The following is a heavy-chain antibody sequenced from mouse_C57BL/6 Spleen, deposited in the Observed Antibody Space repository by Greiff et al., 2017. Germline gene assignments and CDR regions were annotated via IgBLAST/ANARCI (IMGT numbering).Heavy chain of an antibody. J-gene: IGHJ3*01. Sequence: QVQLQQPGAELVKPGASVKLSCKASGYTFTSYWMHWVKQRPGQGLEWIGMIHPNSGSTNYNEKFKSKATLTVDKSSSTAYMQLSSLTSEDSAVYYCARDYSGSSYGFAYWGQGTLVTVSA. CDR1: GYTFTSYW. V-gene: IGHV1-64*01. CDR3: ARDYSGSSYGFAY. CDR2: IHPNSGST. D-gene: IGHD1-1*01.